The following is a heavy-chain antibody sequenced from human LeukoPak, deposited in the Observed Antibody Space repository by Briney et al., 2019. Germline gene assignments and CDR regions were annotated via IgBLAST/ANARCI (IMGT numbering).Heavy chain of an antibody. CDR3: ARGVSGTGPDI. J-gene: IGHJ3*02. Sequence: GGSLRLSCAASGFTFSSYAMSWVRQAPGKGLEWVSAISGSGGSTYYADSVKGRFTISRDNAKNTMYLQMNSLRAEDTAVYYCARGVSGTGPDIWGLGTMVTVSS. CDR1: GFTFSSYA. CDR2: ISGSGGST. D-gene: IGHD5/OR15-5a*01. V-gene: IGHV3-23*01.